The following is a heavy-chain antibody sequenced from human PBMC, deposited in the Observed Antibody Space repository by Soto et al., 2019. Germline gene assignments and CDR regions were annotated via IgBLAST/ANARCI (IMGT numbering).Heavy chain of an antibody. Sequence: GGSLRLSCAASGFTFSSYAMSWVRQAPGKGLEWVSAISGSGGSTYYTDSVKGRFTISRDNSKNTLYLQMNSLRAEDTAVYYCAKDLSPRQQLDADYFDYWGQGTLVTVSS. CDR2: ISGSGGST. CDR3: AKDLSPRQQLDADYFDY. D-gene: IGHD6-13*01. CDR1: GFTFSSYA. J-gene: IGHJ4*02. V-gene: IGHV3-23*01.